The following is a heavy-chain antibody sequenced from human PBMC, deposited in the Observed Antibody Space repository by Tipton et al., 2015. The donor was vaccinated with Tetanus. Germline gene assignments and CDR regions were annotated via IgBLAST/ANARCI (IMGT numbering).Heavy chain of an antibody. CDR2: INQSGST. J-gene: IGHJ5*02. D-gene: IGHD3-3*01. V-gene: IGHV4-34*01. CDR1: GGAFSGYL. CDR3: ARSHVFRLTLFGEEIPRSGRFDP. Sequence: LTCAVSGGAFSGYLWSWIRQSPGKGLEWIGEINQSGSTIYNPSLKSRVTIAVDTFKRQFSMTLTSATAADTAVYYCARSHVFRLTLFGEEIPRSGRFDPWGQGTLVTVSS.